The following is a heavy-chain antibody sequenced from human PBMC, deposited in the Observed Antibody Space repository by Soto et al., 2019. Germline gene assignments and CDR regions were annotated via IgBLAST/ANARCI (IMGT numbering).Heavy chain of an antibody. CDR3: ARGGIVILEAVPHWFDP. Sequence: SVKVSCKPSGYTFTSYGISWVRQAPGQGLEWMGWISAYNGNTNYAQKLQGRVTMTTDTSTSTAYMGLRSLRSDDTAVYYCARGGIVILEAVPHWFDPWGQGTLLVTVSS. CDR2: ISAYNGNT. V-gene: IGHV1-18*04. CDR1: GYTFTSYG. D-gene: IGHD2-15*01. J-gene: IGHJ5*02.